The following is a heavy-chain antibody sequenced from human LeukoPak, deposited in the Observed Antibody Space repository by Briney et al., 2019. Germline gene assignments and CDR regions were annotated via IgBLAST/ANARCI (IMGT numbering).Heavy chain of an antibody. V-gene: IGHV1-24*01. J-gene: IGHJ4*02. CDR1: GYTLTELS. CDR3: ATGPTTLYSRSWGGSLDY. CDR2: FDPEDGET. D-gene: IGHD6-13*01. Sequence: ASVKVSCKVSGYTLTELSMHWVRQAPGKGLEWMGGFDPEDGETIYAQKFQGRGTMTEETSTDTPYMELSSLRSEDPAVYYRATGPTTLYSRSWGGSLDYWGQGTLVTVSS.